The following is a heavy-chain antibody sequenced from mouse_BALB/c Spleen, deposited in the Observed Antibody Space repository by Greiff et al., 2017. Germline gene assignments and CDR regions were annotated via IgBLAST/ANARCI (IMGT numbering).Heavy chain of an antibody. V-gene: IGHV14-3*02. CDR3: ASSITTATVDY. CDR2: IDPANGNT. CDR1: GFNIKDTY. D-gene: IGHD1-2*01. J-gene: IGHJ2*01. Sequence: VHVKQSGAELVKPGASVKLSCTASGFNIKDTYMHWVKQRPEQGLEWIGRIDPANGNTKYDPKFQGKATITADTSSNTAYLQLSSLTSEDTAVYYCASSITTATVDYWGQGTTLTVSS.